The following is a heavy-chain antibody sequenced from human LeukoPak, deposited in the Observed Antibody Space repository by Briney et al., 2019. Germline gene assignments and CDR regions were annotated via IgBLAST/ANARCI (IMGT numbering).Heavy chain of an antibody. D-gene: IGHD6-13*01. V-gene: IGHV4-59*04. CDR1: GGSISSYY. J-gene: IGHJ4*02. CDR2: IYYSGST. CDR3: AGTYSSSWTFDY. Sequence: SETLSLTCTVSGGSISSYYWSWIRQPPGKGLEWIGSIYYSGSTYYNPSLKSRVTTSVDTSKNQFSLKLSSVTAADTAVYYCAGTYSSSWTFDYWGQGTLVTVSS.